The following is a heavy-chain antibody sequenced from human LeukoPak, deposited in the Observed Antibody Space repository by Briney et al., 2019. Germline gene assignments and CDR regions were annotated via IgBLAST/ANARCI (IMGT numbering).Heavy chain of an antibody. D-gene: IGHD2-21*02. CDR1: GYTFTGYY. CDR3: ARDPSYCGGDCYPGFTSDY. CDR2: INPNSGGT. V-gene: IGHV1-2*02. Sequence: ASVKVSCKASGYTFTGYYMHWVRQAPGQGLEWMGWINPNSGGTNYAQKFQGRVTMTRDTSISTAYMELSSLRSGDTAVYYCARDPSYCGGDCYPGFTSDYWGQGTLVTVSS. J-gene: IGHJ4*02.